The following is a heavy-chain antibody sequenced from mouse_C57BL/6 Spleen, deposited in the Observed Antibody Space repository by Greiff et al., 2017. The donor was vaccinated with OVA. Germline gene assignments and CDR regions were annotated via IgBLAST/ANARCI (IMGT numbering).Heavy chain of an antibody. CDR1: GYTFTSYW. V-gene: IGHV1-53*01. CDR3: ARSTVGRGYFDY. Sequence: QVQLQQPGPELVKPGASVKLSCKASGYTFTSYWMHWVKQRPGQGLEWIGNINPSNGGTNYNEKFKSKATLTVDKSSSTAYMQLSSLTSEDSAVYYCARSTVGRGYFDYWGQGTTLTVSS. CDR2: INPSNGGT. J-gene: IGHJ2*01. D-gene: IGHD1-1*01.